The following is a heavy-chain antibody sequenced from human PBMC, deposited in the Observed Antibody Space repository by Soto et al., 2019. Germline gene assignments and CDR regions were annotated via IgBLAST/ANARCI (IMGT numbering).Heavy chain of an antibody. CDR3: AGQSPLFLTGYYPPFVSGYPMIGFDI. V-gene: IGHV3-23*01. CDR2: ISGSGGST. Sequence: PGGSLRLSCAASGFTFSSYAMSWVRQAPGKGLEWVSAISGSGGSTYYADSGKGRFTISRDNSKNTLYLQMNSLRAEDTAVYYCAGQSPLFLTGYYPPFVSGYPMIGFDIWGQGTMVTVS. D-gene: IGHD3-9*01. J-gene: IGHJ3*02. CDR1: GFTFSSYA.